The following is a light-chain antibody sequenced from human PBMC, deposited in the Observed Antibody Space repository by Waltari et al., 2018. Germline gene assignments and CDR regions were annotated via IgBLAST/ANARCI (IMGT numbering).Light chain of an antibody. J-gene: IGLJ3*02. Sequence: QSVLTQPPSASGTPGQRVTLSRSGSGSNIGAEVVTWYQVLPGTAPRLLIYSTNQRPSGVPERFPGSKSGTSASLAISGLQSEDEADYYCATWDYSLDGQVFGGGTKLTVL. V-gene: IGLV1-44*01. CDR3: ATWDYSLDGQV. CDR2: STN. CDR1: GSNIGAEV.